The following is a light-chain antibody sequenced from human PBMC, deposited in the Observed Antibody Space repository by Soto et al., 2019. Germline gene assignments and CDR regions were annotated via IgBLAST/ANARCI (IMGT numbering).Light chain of an antibody. V-gene: IGKV3-20*01. J-gene: IGKJ2*01. CDR3: KQYGTAPFT. CDR2: GIS. Sequence: EIVLTQSAGTLSLSPGERATLSCRASQSLTDGFLAWYQQKHGQALRLLIYGISNRATGIPDRFSGGGSATDFTLTISRLEPEDIAVYYCKQYGTAPFTFGQGNKVEIK. CDR1: QSLTDGF.